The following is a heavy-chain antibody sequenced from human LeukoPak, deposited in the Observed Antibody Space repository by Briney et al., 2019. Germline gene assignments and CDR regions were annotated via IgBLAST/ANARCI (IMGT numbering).Heavy chain of an antibody. D-gene: IGHD3-10*01. CDR3: ARRFRELLSIDY. CDR2: IYSGGTT. CDR1: GFTVSSNY. J-gene: IGHJ4*02. Sequence: GGSLRLSCGVSGFTVSSNYVSRVRQAPGKGLEWVSIIYSGGTTYYADSVKGRFTISRDNSKNTVYLQMNSLRAEDTAVYYCARRFRELLSIDYWGQGTLVTVSS. V-gene: IGHV3-66*04.